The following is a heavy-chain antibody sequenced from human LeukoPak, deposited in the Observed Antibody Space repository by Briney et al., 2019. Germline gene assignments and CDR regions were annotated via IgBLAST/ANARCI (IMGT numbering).Heavy chain of an antibody. CDR2: MKKDGSET. J-gene: IGHJ4*02. Sequence: GGSLRLSCVVSEFTFSSYSMIWVRQAPGKGLQWVANMKKDGSETKYVESVKGRFTISRDNAKNSLYLQMNSLRAEDTAVYYCGRHRSGSGTYFIDYWGQGTLVSVSS. CDR3: GRHRSGSGTYFIDY. D-gene: IGHD3-10*01. V-gene: IGHV3-7*01. CDR1: EFTFSSYS.